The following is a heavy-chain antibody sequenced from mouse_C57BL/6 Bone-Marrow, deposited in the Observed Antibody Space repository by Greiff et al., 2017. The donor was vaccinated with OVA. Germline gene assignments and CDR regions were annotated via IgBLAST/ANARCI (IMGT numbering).Heavy chain of an antibody. CDR3: ARHWDYWYFDV. Sequence: EVKLMESGGGLVKPGGSLKLSCAASGFTFSDYGMHWVRQAPEKGLEWVAYISSGSSTIYYADTVKGRFTISRDNAKNTLFLQMTSLRSEDTAMYYCARHWDYWYFDVWGTGTTVTVSS. D-gene: IGHD4-1*01. J-gene: IGHJ1*03. V-gene: IGHV5-17*01. CDR1: GFTFSDYG. CDR2: ISSGSSTI.